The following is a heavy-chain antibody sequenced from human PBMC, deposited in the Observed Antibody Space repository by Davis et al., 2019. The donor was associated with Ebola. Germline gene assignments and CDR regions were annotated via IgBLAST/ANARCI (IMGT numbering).Heavy chain of an antibody. CDR1: GGTFSTYG. V-gene: IGHV1-69*10. CDR2: IIPMIDMT. CDR3: ARVIISDTVIAYYFDY. D-gene: IGHD5-18*01. Sequence: SVQVSCKASGGTFSTYGITWVRQAPGQGLEWMGGIIPMIDMTNYAQKFQGRVTITADKTTSTVYMELRSLTSEDTAMYYCARVIISDTVIAYYFDYWGQGTLVTVSS. J-gene: IGHJ4*02.